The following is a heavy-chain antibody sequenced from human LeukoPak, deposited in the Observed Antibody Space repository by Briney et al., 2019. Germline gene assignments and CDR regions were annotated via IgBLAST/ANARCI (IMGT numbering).Heavy chain of an antibody. CDR3: AKDRNGGYSYGLFDY. Sequence: QPGRSLRLSCAASGFTFSSYGMHWVRQAPGKGLEWVAVISYDGSNKYYADSVKGRFTISRDNSKNTLYLQMNSLRAEDAAVYYCAKDRNGGYSYGLFDYWGQGTLVTVSS. D-gene: IGHD5-18*01. CDR1: GFTFSSYG. V-gene: IGHV3-30*18. J-gene: IGHJ4*02. CDR2: ISYDGSNK.